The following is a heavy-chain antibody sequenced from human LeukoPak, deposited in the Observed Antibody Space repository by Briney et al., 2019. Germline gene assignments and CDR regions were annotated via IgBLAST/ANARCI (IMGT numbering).Heavy chain of an antibody. D-gene: IGHD3-16*01. Sequence: SETLSLTCTISGGSISSYYWSWIRQPPGKGLEWIGYIYYSGSTNYNPSLKSRVTISVDTSKNQFSLKLSSVTAADTAVYYCARQNYGDAFDIWGQGTMVTVSS. V-gene: IGHV4-59*01. CDR3: ARQNYGDAFDI. CDR1: GGSISSYY. CDR2: IYYSGST. J-gene: IGHJ3*02.